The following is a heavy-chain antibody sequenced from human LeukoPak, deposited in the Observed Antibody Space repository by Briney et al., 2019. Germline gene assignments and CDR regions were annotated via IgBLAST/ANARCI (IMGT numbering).Heavy chain of an antibody. CDR1: GYSFTSYW. J-gene: IGHJ5*02. Sequence: GESLKISCKGSGYSFTSYWIGWVRQMPGKGLEWMGIIYPGDSDTRYSPSFQGQVTISADKSINTAYLQWSSLKASDTAIYYCARLPYCGGDCYPNWFDPWGQGTLVIVSS. V-gene: IGHV5-51*01. CDR2: IYPGDSDT. CDR3: ARLPYCGGDCYPNWFDP. D-gene: IGHD2-21*02.